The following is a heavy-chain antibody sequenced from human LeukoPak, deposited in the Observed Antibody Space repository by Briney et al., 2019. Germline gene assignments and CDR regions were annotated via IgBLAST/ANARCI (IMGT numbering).Heavy chain of an antibody. Sequence: PGGSLRLSCAASGFTFSSYSMNWVRQAPGNGLAWVSYISSSSTIYYADSVKGRFTISGDNSKNTLYLQMNSLRAEDTAVYYCAKYTGKGVATRYDLGRQLDYWGQGTLVTVSS. V-gene: IGHV3-48*01. CDR2: ISSSSTI. J-gene: IGHJ4*02. CDR1: GFTFSSYS. D-gene: IGHD3-16*01. CDR3: AKYTGKGVATRYDLGRQLDY.